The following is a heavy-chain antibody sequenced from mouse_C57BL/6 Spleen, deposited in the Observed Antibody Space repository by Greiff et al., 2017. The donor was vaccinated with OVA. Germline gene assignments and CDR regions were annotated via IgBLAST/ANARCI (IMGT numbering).Heavy chain of an antibody. D-gene: IGHD2-1*01. J-gene: IGHJ2*01. CDR3: ARGGGNFHFDY. CDR2: IDPSDSYT. Sequence: QVQLQQPGAELVKPGASVKLSCKASGYTFTSYWMQWVKQRPGQGLEWIGEIDPSDSYTNYNQKFKGKATLTVDTSSSTAYMQLSSLTSEDSAVYYCARGGGNFHFDYWGQGTTLTVSS. V-gene: IGHV1-50*01. CDR1: GYTFTSYW.